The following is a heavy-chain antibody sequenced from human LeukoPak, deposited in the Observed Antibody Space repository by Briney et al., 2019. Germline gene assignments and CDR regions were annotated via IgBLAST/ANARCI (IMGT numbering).Heavy chain of an antibody. CDR2: IYYSGST. D-gene: IGHD6-13*01. Sequence: ASETLSLTCTVSGGSISSGGYYWSWIRQHPGKGLEWIGYIYYSGSTYYNPSLKSRVTISVDTSKNQFSLKLSSVTAADTAVYYCARGGSSSWYYFDYWGQGTLVTVSS. J-gene: IGHJ4*02. V-gene: IGHV4-31*03. CDR1: GGSISSGGYY. CDR3: ARGGSSSWYYFDY.